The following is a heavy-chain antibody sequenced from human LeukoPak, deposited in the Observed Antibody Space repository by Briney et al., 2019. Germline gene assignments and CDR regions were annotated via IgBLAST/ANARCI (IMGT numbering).Heavy chain of an antibody. CDR3: VRAYDY. CDR2: IYNSGST. J-gene: IGHJ4*02. CDR1: GGSFSGSN. Sequence: SETLSLTCVVYGGSFSGSNWRWIRQAPGKGLEWIGVIYNSGSTIYNPSLKSRITISVDTSKNQFSLNLISVTAADTAVYYCVRAYDYWGQGTLVTVSS. V-gene: IGHV4-34*01.